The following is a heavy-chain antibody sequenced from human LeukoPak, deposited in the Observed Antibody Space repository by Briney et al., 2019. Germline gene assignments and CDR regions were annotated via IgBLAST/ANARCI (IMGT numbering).Heavy chain of an antibody. CDR3: ARDTHTIMGARPFDY. CDR2: IYTSGST. Sequence: PSETLSLTCTVSGGSISSYYWSWIRQPAGKGLEWIGRIYTSGSTNYNPSLKSRVTMSVDTSKNQFSLKLSSVTAAGTAVYYCARDTHTIMGARPFDYWGQGTLVTVSS. CDR1: GGSISSYY. J-gene: IGHJ4*02. V-gene: IGHV4-4*07. D-gene: IGHD1-26*01.